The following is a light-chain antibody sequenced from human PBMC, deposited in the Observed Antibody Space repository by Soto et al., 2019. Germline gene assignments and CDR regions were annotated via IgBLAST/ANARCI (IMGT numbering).Light chain of an antibody. CDR2: DNS. CDR1: SSNIGAGYD. J-gene: IGLJ2*01. Sequence: QSVLTQPPSVSGAPGQRVTISRTGSSSNIGAGYDVHWYQQLPGTSPKLLIYDNSNRPSGVPDRLSGSKSGASASLAITGLQAEDEADYYCQSYDSSLSGSLFGGGTKLTVL. V-gene: IGLV1-40*01. CDR3: QSYDSSLSGSL.